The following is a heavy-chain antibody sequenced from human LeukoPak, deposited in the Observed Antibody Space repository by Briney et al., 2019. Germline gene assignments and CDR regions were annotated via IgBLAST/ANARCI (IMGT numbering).Heavy chain of an antibody. J-gene: IGHJ3*02. V-gene: IGHV4-30-4*01. CDR1: GGSISSGDYY. CDR2: IYYSGST. D-gene: IGHD3-9*01. Sequence: PSETLSLTCTVSGGSISSGDYYWSWIRQPPGKGLEWIGYIYYSGSTYYNPSLKSRVTISVDTSKNQFSLKLSSVTAADTAVYYCARAPDPDILTGYRDDAFDIWGQGIMVTVSS. CDR3: ARAPDPDILTGYRDDAFDI.